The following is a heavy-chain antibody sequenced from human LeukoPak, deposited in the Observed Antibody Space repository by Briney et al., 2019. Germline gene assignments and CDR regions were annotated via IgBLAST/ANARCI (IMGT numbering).Heavy chain of an antibody. CDR1: GYFISSGYY. CDR3: ARGRVSSSTWYSTYYYYFYMDV. Sequence: SETLSLTCTVSGYFISSGYYWGWIRQPPGKGLQWIGSIHHSGSTYYNPSLKSRVTISVDTSKNQFSLKLSSVTAADTAVYYCARGRVSSSTWYSTYYYYFYMDVWGKGTTATVSS. V-gene: IGHV4-38-2*02. D-gene: IGHD1-1*01. J-gene: IGHJ6*03. CDR2: IHHSGST.